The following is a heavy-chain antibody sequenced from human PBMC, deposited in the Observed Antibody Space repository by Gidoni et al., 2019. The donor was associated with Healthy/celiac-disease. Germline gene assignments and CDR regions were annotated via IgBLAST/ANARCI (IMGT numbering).Heavy chain of an antibody. CDR1: GFTFSSYA. CDR2: ISGSGGST. V-gene: IGHV3-23*01. J-gene: IGHJ4*02. Sequence: EVQLLESGGGLVQPGGSLRLSCAASGFTFSSYAMSWVRQAPGKGLEWVSTISGSGGSTYYADSVKGRFTISRDNYKNTLYLQMNSLRAEDTAVYYCAKYDSRGYYFGNWGQGTLVTVSS. CDR3: AKYDSRGYYFGN. D-gene: IGHD3-22*01.